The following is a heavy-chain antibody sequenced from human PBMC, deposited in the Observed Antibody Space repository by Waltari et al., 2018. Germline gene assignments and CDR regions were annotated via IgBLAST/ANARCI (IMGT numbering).Heavy chain of an antibody. CDR3: AKDMKGIAAAGNLDY. Sequence: EVQLLESGGGLVQPGGSLRLSCAASGFTFSSYAMSWVRQAPGKGLEWVSAISGSGGRKYDADSGKGRFTISRDNSKNTLYLQMNSLRAEDTAVYYCAKDMKGIAAAGNLDYWGQGTLVTVSS. CDR2: ISGSGGRK. V-gene: IGHV3-23*01. D-gene: IGHD6-13*01. J-gene: IGHJ4*02. CDR1: GFTFSSYA.